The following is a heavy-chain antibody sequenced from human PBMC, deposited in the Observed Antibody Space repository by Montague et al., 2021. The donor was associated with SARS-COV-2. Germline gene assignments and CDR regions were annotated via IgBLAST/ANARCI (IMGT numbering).Heavy chain of an antibody. CDR3: ARGGVWVGVDNSDY. J-gene: IGHJ4*02. CDR2: ISFDGSNA. V-gene: IGHV3-30*04. Sequence: SLSCPASGFPFSGYAMHWVRQAPGKGLEWVAVISFDGSNAWYADSVKGRFTISRDNSKNTVYLQMNSLRAEDTAVYYCARGGVWVGVDNSDYWGQGTLVTVSS. D-gene: IGHD3-10*01. CDR1: GFPFSGYA.